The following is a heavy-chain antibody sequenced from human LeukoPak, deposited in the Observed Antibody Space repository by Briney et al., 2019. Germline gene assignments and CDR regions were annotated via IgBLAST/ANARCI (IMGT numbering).Heavy chain of an antibody. CDR2: VYPDKSES. J-gene: IGHJ4*02. V-gene: IGHV5-51*01. CDR3: ARHPRGYCTDGVCYGSDY. D-gene: IGHD2-8*01. CDR1: GYTFSTYR. Sequence: GESLKISCQGSGYTFSTYRIGWVRQMPGTGLEWMGIVYPDKSESRYSPSFQGQVTISVDKSINTAYLQLSSLKASDTAVYYCARHPRGYCTDGVCYGSDYWGQGTLVTVSS.